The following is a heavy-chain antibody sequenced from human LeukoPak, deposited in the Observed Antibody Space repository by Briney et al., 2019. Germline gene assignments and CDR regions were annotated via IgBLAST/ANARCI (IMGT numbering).Heavy chain of an antibody. CDR2: IYFSAST. J-gene: IGHJ1*01. CDR1: AGSSSSYY. Sequence: PSETLSLTCTVAAGSSSSYYWSWIRQPPGKGLEWSGNIYFSASTNSNPFLKSGVTIPVETSKNQFSLKLSSVTAADTAAYYCARGRSATDQGAQGTRVTVS. V-gene: IGHV4-59*08. CDR3: ARGRSATDQ. D-gene: IGHD6-25*01.